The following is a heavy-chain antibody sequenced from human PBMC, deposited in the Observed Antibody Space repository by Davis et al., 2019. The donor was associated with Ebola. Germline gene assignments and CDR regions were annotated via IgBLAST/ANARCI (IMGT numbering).Heavy chain of an antibody. CDR3: ARGTAKSIVATITHYYYGMDV. V-gene: IGHV1-69*13. J-gene: IGHJ6*02. CDR2: IIPIFGTA. Sequence: SVKVSCKASGYTFTSYGISWVRQAPGQGLEWMGGIIPIFGTANYAQKFQGRVTFTADESTSTAYMELSSLRSEDTAVYYCARGTAKSIVATITHYYYGMDVWGQGTTVTVSS. CDR1: GYTFTSYG. D-gene: IGHD5-12*01.